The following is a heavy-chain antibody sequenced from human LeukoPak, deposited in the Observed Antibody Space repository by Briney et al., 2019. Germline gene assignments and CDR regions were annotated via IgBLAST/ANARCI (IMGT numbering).Heavy chain of an antibody. D-gene: IGHD2-21*02. CDR3: ATDRDNSDWQKRFDS. V-gene: IGHV3-7*01. J-gene: IGHJ4*02. Sequence: PGGSLRLSCAASGFTFSTYWMNWYRQAPGKGLERVGNINQDASEINYVDSVRGRFTISRDNAKNSLHLQMNSLRAEDTAVYYCATDRDNSDWQKRFDSWGQGTLVTLSS. CDR2: INQDASEI. CDR1: GFTFSTYW.